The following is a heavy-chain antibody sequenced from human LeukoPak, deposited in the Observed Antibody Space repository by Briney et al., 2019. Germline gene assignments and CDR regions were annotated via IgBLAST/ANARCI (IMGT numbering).Heavy chain of an antibody. CDR1: GFTVSSNY. D-gene: IGHD3-10*01. CDR2: ISYDGSNK. CDR3: AKNELLWFGEFDAFDI. J-gene: IGHJ3*02. Sequence: TGGSLRLSCAASGFTVSSNYMSWVRQAPGKGLEWVALISYDGSNKYYTDSVKGRFTISRDNSKNMLYLQTNSLRAEDTAVYYCAKNELLWFGEFDAFDIWGQGTMVTVSS. V-gene: IGHV3-30-3*01.